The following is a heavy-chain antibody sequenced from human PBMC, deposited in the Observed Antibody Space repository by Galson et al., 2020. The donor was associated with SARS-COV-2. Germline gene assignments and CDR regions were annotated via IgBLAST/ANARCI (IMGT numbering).Heavy chain of an antibody. D-gene: IGHD6-19*01. CDR1: GFTFSTYG. Sequence: GGSLRLSCAASGFTFSTYGMHWVRQAPGKGLEWVAVISFDRGNKYYADSVKGRFTISRDNSKNTLYLQMNSLKTEDTAVYYCAKVPTRGSGWDFDYWGQGTLVTVSS. J-gene: IGHJ4*02. CDR3: AKVPTRGSGWDFDY. V-gene: IGHV3-30*18. CDR2: ISFDRGNK.